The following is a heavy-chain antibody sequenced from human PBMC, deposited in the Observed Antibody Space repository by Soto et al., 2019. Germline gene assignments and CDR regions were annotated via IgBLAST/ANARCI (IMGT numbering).Heavy chain of an antibody. V-gene: IGHV4-30-2*01. Sequence: NPXETLSLTCSVSGCSMSSGGYSWSWIRQPPGKGLEWIGYIYHSGSTYYNPSLKSRVTISVDRSKNQFSLKLSSVTAADTAVYYCARGSYYGAFDIWGQGTMVTVSS. CDR3: ARGSYYGAFDI. D-gene: IGHD1-26*01. CDR2: IYHSGST. CDR1: GCSMSSGGYS. J-gene: IGHJ3*02.